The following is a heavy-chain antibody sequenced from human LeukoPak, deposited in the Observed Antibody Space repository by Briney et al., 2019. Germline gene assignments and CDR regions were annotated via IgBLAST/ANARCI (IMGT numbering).Heavy chain of an antibody. J-gene: IGHJ4*02. V-gene: IGHV3-33*01. D-gene: IGHD6-13*01. CDR2: IWSDGNNK. Sequence: GGSLRLSCAASGFTFSSYAMHWVRQAPGKGLEWVAIIWSDGNNKYYADSVEGRFTISRDTSKNTLFLQMNSLRAEDTAVYYCARGRPGVAAAGNLDYWGQGTLVTVSS. CDR1: GFTFSSYA. CDR3: ARGRPGVAAAGNLDY.